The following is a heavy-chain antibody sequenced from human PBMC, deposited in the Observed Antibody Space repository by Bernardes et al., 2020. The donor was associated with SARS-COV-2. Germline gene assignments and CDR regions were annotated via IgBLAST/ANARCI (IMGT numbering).Heavy chain of an antibody. Sequence: GGSLRLSCAASGFTFSSYAMSWVRQAPGKGLEWVSAISGSGSSKYYADSVKGRFTISRDNSKTTLYLQMNSLRAEDTDVYYCGKEGHSGYDYVIGYWGQGTMVTVSA. D-gene: IGHD5-12*01. CDR3: GKEGHSGYDYVIGY. J-gene: IGHJ4*02. CDR1: GFTFSSYA. CDR2: ISGSGSSK. V-gene: IGHV3-23*01.